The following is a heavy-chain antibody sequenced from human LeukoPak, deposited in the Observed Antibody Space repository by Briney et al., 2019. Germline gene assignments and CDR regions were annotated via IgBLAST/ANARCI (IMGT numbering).Heavy chain of an antibody. J-gene: IGHJ4*02. CDR1: GGSISSYY. CDR3: GGGGGVYYDSSGYYSPYYFDY. CDR2: IYTSGST. V-gene: IGHV4-4*09. D-gene: IGHD3-22*01. Sequence: SETLSLTCTVSGGSISSYYWSWIRQPPGKGLEWIGYIYTSGSTNYNPSLKSRVTISVDTSKNQFSLKLSSVTAADTAVYYCGGGGGVYYDSSGYYSPYYFDYWGQGTLVTVSS.